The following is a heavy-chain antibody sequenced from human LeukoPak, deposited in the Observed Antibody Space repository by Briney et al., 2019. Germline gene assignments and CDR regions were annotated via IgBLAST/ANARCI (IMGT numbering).Heavy chain of an antibody. D-gene: IGHD2-2*01. J-gene: IGHJ4*02. CDR1: GFTFSNDW. Sequence: GGSLRLSCAASGFTFSNDWVCWVRQAPGKGLEWVANINQDESKKYYADSVKGRFTISRDNAKNSLYLQMSSLTAEDTAIYYCARDHAYRADYWGQGTLVTVSS. V-gene: IGHV3-7*01. CDR3: ARDHAYRADY. CDR2: INQDESKK.